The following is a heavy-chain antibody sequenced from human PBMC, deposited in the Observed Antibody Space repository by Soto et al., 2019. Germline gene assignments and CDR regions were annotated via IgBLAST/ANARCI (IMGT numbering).Heavy chain of an antibody. D-gene: IGHD3-3*01. V-gene: IGHV3-23*01. CDR1: GFTFSSYA. Sequence: GGSLRLSCAASGFTFSSYAMSWVRQAPGKGLEWVSTISGSGGSTYYADSVKGRFTISRDNSKSTLYLQMNSLRAEDTALYYCAKDITIFGVAICRGQGTMVTVSS. CDR3: AKDITIFGVAIC. J-gene: IGHJ3*01. CDR2: ISGSGGST.